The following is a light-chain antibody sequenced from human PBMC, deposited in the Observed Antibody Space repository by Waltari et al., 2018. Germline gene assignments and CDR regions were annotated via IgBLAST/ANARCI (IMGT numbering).Light chain of an antibody. Sequence: DIQMTQSPSTLSASVGDRVTITCRASQTISDWLAWYQQKPGKVPKLLIYQASSLESGVPSRFSGSGSGTEFTLTTNSLQPDDSATYYCQQFNSFSRTFGQGTKLEI. CDR2: QAS. CDR3: QQFNSFSRT. V-gene: IGKV1-5*03. J-gene: IGKJ2*01. CDR1: QTISDW.